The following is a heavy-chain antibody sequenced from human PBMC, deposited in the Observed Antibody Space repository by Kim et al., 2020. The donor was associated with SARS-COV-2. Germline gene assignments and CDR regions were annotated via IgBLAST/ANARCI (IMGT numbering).Heavy chain of an antibody. D-gene: IGHD3-9*01. V-gene: IGHV3-7*01. Sequence: GGSLRLSCAASGFTFSSYWMSWVRQAPGKGLEWVANIKQDGSEKYYVDSVKGRFTISRDNAKNSLYLQMNSLRAEDTAVYYCASGGRGYEILTGYLTADAFDIWGRGTMVTVAS. CDR3: ASGGRGYEILTGYLTADAFDI. CDR1: GFTFSSYW. J-gene: IGHJ3*02. CDR2: IKQDGSEK.